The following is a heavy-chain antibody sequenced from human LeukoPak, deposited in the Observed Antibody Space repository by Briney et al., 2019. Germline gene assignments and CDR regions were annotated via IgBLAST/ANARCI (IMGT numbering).Heavy chain of an antibody. D-gene: IGHD6-13*01. Sequence: SETLSLTCTVSGGSFSSSSYNWGWIRQPPGKGLEWIGSIDNGGSTYYNPSLKSRVTISVDTSKDQLSLNLSSVTAADTAVYYCARPPGIAAAWFDPWGQGTLVTVSS. CDR1: GGSFSSSSYN. V-gene: IGHV4-39*01. CDR2: IDNGGST. CDR3: ARPPGIAAAWFDP. J-gene: IGHJ5*02.